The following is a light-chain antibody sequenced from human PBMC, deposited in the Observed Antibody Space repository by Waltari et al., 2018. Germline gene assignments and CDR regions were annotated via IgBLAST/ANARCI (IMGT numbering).Light chain of an antibody. Sequence: QSALTQPASVSGSPGQSITISCTETSRGIGTYNLVSWYQQHPGKAPNVIIYEGSKRPSGVSNRFAGSKSGNTASLTISGLQAEDEADYYCCSYTGSTSPRVFGGGTKLTVL. J-gene: IGLJ3*02. V-gene: IGLV2-23*01. CDR2: EGS. CDR3: CSYTGSTSPRV. CDR1: SRGIGTYNL.